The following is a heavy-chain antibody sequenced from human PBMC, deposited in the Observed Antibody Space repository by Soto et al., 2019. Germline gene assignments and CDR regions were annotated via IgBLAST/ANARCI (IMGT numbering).Heavy chain of an antibody. V-gene: IGHV4-61*01. J-gene: IGHJ6*02. CDR3: ARAGGGYCSNTSCYGVYYYYDMDV. Sequence: SETLSLTCTVSGGSVSSGSYYWSWIRQPPGKGLEWIGYIYYTGSTNYNPSLKSRVTISEDTSKNQFSLKLSSVTAADTAVYYCARAGGGYCSNTSCYGVYYYYDMDVWGQGTTVTVSS. CDR2: IYYTGST. D-gene: IGHD2-2*01. CDR1: GGSVSSGSYY.